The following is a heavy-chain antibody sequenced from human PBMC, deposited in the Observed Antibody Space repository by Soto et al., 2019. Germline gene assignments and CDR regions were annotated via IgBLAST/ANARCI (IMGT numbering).Heavy chain of an antibody. V-gene: IGHV3-74*01. CDR3: ARDNWNTV. D-gene: IGHD1-20*01. J-gene: IGHJ3*01. Sequence: GGSLRLSCAASGFTFSNYWMHWVRQAPGKGLVWVSRIHSDGSSTFYADSVKGRFTISRDNAKKMVYLQMNSLRAEDTAVYYCARDNWNTVWGQGAMVTVSS. CDR2: IHSDGSST. CDR1: GFTFSNYW.